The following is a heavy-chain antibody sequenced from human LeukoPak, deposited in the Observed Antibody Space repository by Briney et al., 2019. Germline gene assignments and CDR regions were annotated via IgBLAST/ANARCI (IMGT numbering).Heavy chain of an antibody. J-gene: IGHJ4*02. CDR2: IYYSGST. Sequence: SETLSLTCTVSGDSIRRDNYYWGWIRQPPGRGLEWIGSIYYSGSTYYNPSLKSRVSISVDPSKSQFSLKLTSVTAADTAVYYCATHPLLNYWGQGSLVTVSS. V-gene: IGHV4-39*01. CDR3: ATHPLLNY. D-gene: IGHD2/OR15-2a*01. CDR1: GDSIRRDNYY.